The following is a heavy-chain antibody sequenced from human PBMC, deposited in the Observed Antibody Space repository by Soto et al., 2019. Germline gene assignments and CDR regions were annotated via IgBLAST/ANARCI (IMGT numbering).Heavy chain of an antibody. D-gene: IGHD2-2*01. CDR2: IYYSGST. V-gene: IGHV4-31*03. Sequence: QVQLQESGPGLVKPSQTLSLTCTVSGGSISSGGYYWSWIRQHPGKGLEWIGYIYYSGSTYYNPSLKSRVTISVDTSKNHFSLKLSSVTAADTAVYHCARSRTSANYFDYWGQGTLVTVSS. J-gene: IGHJ4*02. CDR3: ARSRTSANYFDY. CDR1: GGSISSGGYY.